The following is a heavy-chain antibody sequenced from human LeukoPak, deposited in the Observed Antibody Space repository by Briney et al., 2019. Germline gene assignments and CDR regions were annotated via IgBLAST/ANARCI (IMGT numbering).Heavy chain of an antibody. D-gene: IGHD3-22*01. J-gene: IGHJ4*02. CDR2: IKSKTDGGTT. Sequence: PGGSLRLSCAASGFTFSNAWMSWVRQAPGKGLEWVGRIKSKTDGGTTDYAAPAKGRFTISRDDSKNTLYLQMNSLKTEDTAVYYCTSTLYYYDSSVDFDYWGQGTLVTVSS. CDR3: TSTLYYYDSSVDFDY. V-gene: IGHV3-15*01. CDR1: GFTFSNAW.